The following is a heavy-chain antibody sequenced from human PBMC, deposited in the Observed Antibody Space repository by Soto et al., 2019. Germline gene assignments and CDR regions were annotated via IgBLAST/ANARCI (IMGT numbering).Heavy chain of an antibody. CDR2: IWYDGSNK. Sequence: GGSLRLSCAASGFTFSSYGMHGVRQAPDKGLERVAVIWYDGSNKYYADTVKGRFTISRDNSKNTLYLQMNNLRAEDTAVYYCARDDHYYDSSGYSPIFDYWGQGTLVTVSS. V-gene: IGHV3-33*01. CDR1: GFTFSSYG. D-gene: IGHD3-22*01. J-gene: IGHJ4*02. CDR3: ARDDHYYDSSGYSPIFDY.